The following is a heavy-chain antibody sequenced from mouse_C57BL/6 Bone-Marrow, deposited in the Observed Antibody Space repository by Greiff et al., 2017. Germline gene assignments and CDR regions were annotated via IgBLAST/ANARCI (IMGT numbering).Heavy chain of an antibody. CDR3: GRLDVGNFDY. CDR1: GFTFSSYG. CDR2: ISSGGSYT. V-gene: IGHV5-6*01. Sequence: EVQVVESGGDLVKPGGSLKLSCAASGFTFSSYGMSWVRQSPDKRLEWVATISSGGSYTYYPDSVKGRFTISRENAKNTLYLQMSSQKSEDTAMYYCGRLDVGNFDYWGQGTTLTVSS. J-gene: IGHJ2*01.